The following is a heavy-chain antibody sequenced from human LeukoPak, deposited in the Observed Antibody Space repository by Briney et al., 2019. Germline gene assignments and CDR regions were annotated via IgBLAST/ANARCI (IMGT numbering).Heavy chain of an antibody. CDR2: ISSSSSFM. CDR1: GFTFSSYS. J-gene: IGHJ4*02. D-gene: IGHD2-15*01. CDR3: VRVDHSLGKTYFDY. Sequence: GGSLRLSCTVSGFTFSSYSLNWVRQAPGKGLEWVSSISSSSSFMYYADPVKGRFTISRDNAKNALYLQMSSLRAEDTAVYYCVRVDHSLGKTYFDYWGQGTLVIVSS. V-gene: IGHV3-21*01.